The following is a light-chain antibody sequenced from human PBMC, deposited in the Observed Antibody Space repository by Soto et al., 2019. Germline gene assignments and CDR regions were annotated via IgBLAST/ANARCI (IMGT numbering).Light chain of an antibody. J-gene: IGLJ2*01. CDR1: DSNIGSNS. CDR2: KSD. Sequence: QPVLTQPPSASGTPGQRVSITCSGSDSNIGSNSVHWYQQVPGMAPKLLVYKSDQRPSGVPDRFSGSESVTSASLAISGLRAEDEAEYYCATWDDGLSGVLFGGGTKLTVL. CDR3: ATWDDGLSGVL. V-gene: IGLV1-47*01.